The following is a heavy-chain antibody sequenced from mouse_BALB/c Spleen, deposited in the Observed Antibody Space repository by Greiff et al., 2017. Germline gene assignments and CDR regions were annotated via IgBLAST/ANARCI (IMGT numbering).Heavy chain of an antibody. CDR1: GFTFSSYA. Sequence: DVHLVESGGGLVKPGGSLKLSCAASGFTFSSYAMSWVRQTPEKRLEWVASISSGGSTYYPDSVKGRFTISRDNARNILYLQMSSLRSEDTAMYYCARRYDYDGAWFADWGQGTLVTVSA. V-gene: IGHV5-6-5*01. D-gene: IGHD2-4*01. CDR2: ISSGGST. CDR3: ARRYDYDGAWFAD. J-gene: IGHJ3*01.